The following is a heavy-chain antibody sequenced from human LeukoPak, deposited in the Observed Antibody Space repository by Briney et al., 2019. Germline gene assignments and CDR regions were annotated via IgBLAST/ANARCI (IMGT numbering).Heavy chain of an antibody. J-gene: IGHJ4*02. CDR2: INPNGGST. CDR1: GYTFTGYY. V-gene: IGHV1-46*01. CDR3: ARSFGAPHYYDTSGYIDY. D-gene: IGHD3-22*01. Sequence: AAVKVSCKASGYTFTGYYMHWVRQAPGQGLEWMGVINPNGGSTNYAQQFQGRVTVTRDTSTSTVYMDPSSLRSEDTAFYYCARSFGAPHYYDTSGYIDYWGQGTLVTVSS.